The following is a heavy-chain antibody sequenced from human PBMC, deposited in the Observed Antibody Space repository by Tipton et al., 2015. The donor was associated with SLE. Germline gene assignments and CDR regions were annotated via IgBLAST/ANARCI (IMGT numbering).Heavy chain of an antibody. CDR3: VGASSTTNY. V-gene: IGHV3-74*01. CDR1: GFTFTSYW. Sequence: GSLRLSCATSGFTFTSYWMFWGRQAPGKGLVWVSRIDNDGSFTDYADSVKGRFTVSRDNARNTVYLQMNSLRAEDTAVYYCVGASSTTNYWGQGTLVTVSS. D-gene: IGHD1-1*01. CDR2: IDNDGSFT. J-gene: IGHJ4*02.